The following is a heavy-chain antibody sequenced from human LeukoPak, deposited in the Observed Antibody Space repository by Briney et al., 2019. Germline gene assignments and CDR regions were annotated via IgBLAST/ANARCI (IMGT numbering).Heavy chain of an antibody. CDR1: GFTFCSYS. D-gene: IGHD6-19*01. V-gene: IGHV3-23*01. CDR3: ARGRSSDWSIDTFDT. CDR2: ISNNGDET. Sequence: GGSLRLSCAASGFTFCSYSMNWVRQAPGKGLEWVSGISNNGDETYYAESVRGRLTISRDTPKNTLYLQMSSLRVEDTALYYCARGRSSDWSIDTFDTWGQGTMVTVSS. J-gene: IGHJ3*02.